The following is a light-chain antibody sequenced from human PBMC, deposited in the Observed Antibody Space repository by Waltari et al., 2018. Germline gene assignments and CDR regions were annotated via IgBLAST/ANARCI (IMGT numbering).Light chain of an antibody. J-gene: IGLJ1*01. V-gene: IGLV3-21*04. Sequence: SHVLTPPPSGSVATGTTARITCGGNNNGSNSVPWYQQKPGQAPVLVMYDDSARPSGIPERFSGSYSGNTATLTISGVEAGDEADYYCHVCDSSSDHCEVFGTGTKVTVL. CDR2: DDS. CDR3: HVCDSSSDHCEV. CDR1: NNGSNS.